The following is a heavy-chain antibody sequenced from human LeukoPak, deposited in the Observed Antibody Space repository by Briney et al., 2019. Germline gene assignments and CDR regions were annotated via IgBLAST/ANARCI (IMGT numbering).Heavy chain of an antibody. CDR2: IYYSGST. D-gene: IGHD2-2*02. Sequence: SETLSLTCTVSGGSISSYYWSWIRQPPGKGLEWIGDIYYSGSTNYNPSLKSRVTISVDTSKNQFSLKLSSVTAADTAVYYCARVESLGYCSSTSCYTVGWFDPWGQGTLVTVSS. CDR3: ARVESLGYCSSTSCYTVGWFDP. V-gene: IGHV4-59*01. J-gene: IGHJ5*02. CDR1: GGSISSYY.